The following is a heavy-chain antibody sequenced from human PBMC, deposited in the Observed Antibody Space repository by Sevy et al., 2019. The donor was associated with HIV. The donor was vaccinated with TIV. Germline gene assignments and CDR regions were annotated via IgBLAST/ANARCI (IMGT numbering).Heavy chain of an antibody. V-gene: IGHV3-23*01. J-gene: IGHJ3*02. CDR2: ISGSGGST. D-gene: IGHD6-19*01. CDR3: AKPTGYSGGWYGQRGGAFDI. Sequence: GGSLRLSCAASGFTFSSYAMSWVRQAPGKGLEWVSAISGSGGSTYYADSVKGRFTISRDNSKNTLYLQMNSLRAEDTAVYYCAKPTGYSGGWYGQRGGAFDIWGQGTMVTVSS. CDR1: GFTFSSYA.